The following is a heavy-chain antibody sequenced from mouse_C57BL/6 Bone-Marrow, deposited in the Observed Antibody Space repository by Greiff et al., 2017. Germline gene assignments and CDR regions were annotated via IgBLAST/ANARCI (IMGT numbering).Heavy chain of an antibody. Sequence: EVQLQQSGPELVKPGASVKISCKASGYTFTDYYMNWVKQSHGKSLEWIGDINPNNGGTSYNQKFKGKGTLTVDKSSSTAYMELRSLTSEDSAVYYCASYGEAMDYWGQGTSVTVSS. CDR3: ASYGEAMDY. J-gene: IGHJ4*01. V-gene: IGHV1-26*01. D-gene: IGHD1-1*02. CDR2: INPNNGGT. CDR1: GYTFTDYY.